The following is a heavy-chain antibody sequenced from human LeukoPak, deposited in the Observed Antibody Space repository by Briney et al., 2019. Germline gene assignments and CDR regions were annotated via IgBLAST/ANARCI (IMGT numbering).Heavy chain of an antibody. J-gene: IGHJ6*03. V-gene: IGHV6-1*01. CDR3: VKGGYAYYYYMDV. Sequence: SQTLSLTCAISGDSVSSNTATWNWFRQSPSGGLEWLGRMYYRSKYYNDYAVSVKSRITISPDTSKNQFSLQLNSVTPEDTAVYYCVKGGYAYYYYMDVWGKGTTVTVSS. D-gene: IGHD2-15*01. CDR1: GDSVSSNTAT. CDR2: MYYRSKYYN.